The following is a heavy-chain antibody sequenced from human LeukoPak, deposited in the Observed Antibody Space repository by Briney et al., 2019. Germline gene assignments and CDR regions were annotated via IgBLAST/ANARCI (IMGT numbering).Heavy chain of an antibody. CDR2: IYPGDSDT. D-gene: IGHD6-13*01. V-gene: IGHV5-51*01. CDR1: GYSFTNYW. J-gene: IGHJ4*02. Sequence: GESLKISCKGSGYSFTNYWIGWVRQLPGKGLEWMGIIYPGDSDTRYSPSFQGQVTISADKSISTAYLQWSSLKASDTAMYYCARGAAADKYYFDYWGQGTLVTVSS. CDR3: ARGAAADKYYFDY.